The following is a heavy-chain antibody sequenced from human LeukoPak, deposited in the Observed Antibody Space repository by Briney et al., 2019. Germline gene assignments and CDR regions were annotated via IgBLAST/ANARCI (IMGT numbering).Heavy chain of an antibody. D-gene: IGHD2-21*01. CDR3: ASQRRRLGWLQN. Sequence: PSETLSLTCAVYGGSFSGYYWSWIRQPPGKGLEWIGEINHSGSTNYNPSLKSRVTISVDTSKNQFSLKLSSVTAADTAVYYCASQRRRLGWLQNWGQGTLVTVSS. J-gene: IGHJ4*02. V-gene: IGHV4-34*01. CDR2: INHSGST. CDR1: GGSFSGYY.